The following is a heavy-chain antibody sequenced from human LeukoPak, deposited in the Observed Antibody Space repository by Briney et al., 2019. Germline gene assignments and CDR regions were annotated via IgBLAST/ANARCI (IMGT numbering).Heavy chain of an antibody. J-gene: IGHJ4*02. Sequence: TSETLSLTCAVYGGSFSGYYWSWIRQPPGKGLEWIEEINHSGSTNYNPSLKSRVTISVDTSKNQFSLKLSSVTAADTAVYYCARGKYIDSGSYNVFDYWGQGTLVTVSS. CDR3: ARGKYIDSGSYNVFDY. CDR2: INHSGST. CDR1: GGSFSGYY. D-gene: IGHD3-10*01. V-gene: IGHV4-34*01.